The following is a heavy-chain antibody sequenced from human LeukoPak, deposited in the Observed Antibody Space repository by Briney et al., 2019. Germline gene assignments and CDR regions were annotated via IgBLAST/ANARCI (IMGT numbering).Heavy chain of an antibody. CDR2: INPNSGGT. Sequence: ASVKVSCKASGYTFTGYYMHWVRQAPGQGLEWMGWINPNSGGTNYAQKFQGRVTITRDTSISTAYMELSRLRSDDTAVYYCARGSGELQYYFDYWGQGTLVTVSS. CDR1: GYTFTGYY. CDR3: ARGSGELQYYFDY. J-gene: IGHJ4*02. V-gene: IGHV1-2*02. D-gene: IGHD1-26*01.